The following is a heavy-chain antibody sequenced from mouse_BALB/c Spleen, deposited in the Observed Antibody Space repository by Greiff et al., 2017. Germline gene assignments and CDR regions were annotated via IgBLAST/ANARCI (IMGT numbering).Heavy chain of an antibody. CDR2: IYPGNSDT. Sequence: VQLQQSGTVLARPGASVKMSCKASGYTFTSYWMHWVKQRPGQGLEWIGAIYPGNSDTSYNQKFKGKAKLTAVTSTSTAYMELSSLTNEDSAVYYCTRWDYGSRGFAYWGQGTLVTVSA. J-gene: IGHJ3*01. D-gene: IGHD1-1*01. CDR3: TRWDYGSRGFAY. V-gene: IGHV1-5*01. CDR1: GYTFTSYW.